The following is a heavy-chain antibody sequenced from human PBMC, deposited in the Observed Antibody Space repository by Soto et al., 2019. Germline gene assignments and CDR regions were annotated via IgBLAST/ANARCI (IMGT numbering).Heavy chain of an antibody. V-gene: IGHV3-23*01. CDR1: GFTFSAYA. D-gene: IGHD3-9*01. J-gene: IGHJ4*02. CDR2: IRDSGDYT. CDR3: VKPSHDMLSGYSPFDH. Sequence: EVQLLESGGGLVQPGGSLRLSCVASGFTFSAYAMSWVCQAPGKGLQWVSAIRDSGDYTYCADSVKGRFTILRDNSKSTLFLQMDSLNADDTALYYCVKPSHDMLSGYSPFDHWGQGTLVTVSS.